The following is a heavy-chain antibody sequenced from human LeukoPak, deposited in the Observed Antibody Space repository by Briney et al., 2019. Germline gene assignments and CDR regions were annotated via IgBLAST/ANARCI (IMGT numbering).Heavy chain of an antibody. CDR1: GFTFSDYY. V-gene: IGHV3-11*01. Sequence: GGSLRLSCAASGFTFSDYYMSWIRQAPGKGLEWVSYISSSGSTIYYADSVKGRFTISRDNSKNTLYLQMNSLRAEDTAVYYCARDLPTVTTGVFDYWGQGTLVTVSS. CDR2: ISSSGSTI. D-gene: IGHD4-17*01. J-gene: IGHJ4*02. CDR3: ARDLPTVTTGVFDY.